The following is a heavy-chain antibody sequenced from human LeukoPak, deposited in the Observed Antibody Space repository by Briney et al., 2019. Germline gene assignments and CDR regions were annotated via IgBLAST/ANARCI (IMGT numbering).Heavy chain of an antibody. CDR2: IYSGGST. CDR3: ARALLWFGEYWFDP. J-gene: IGHJ5*02. Sequence: GGSLRPSCAASGFTVSSNYMSWARQAPGKGLEWVSVIYSGGSTYYADSVKGRFTISRDNSKNTLYLQMNSLRAEDTAVYYCARALLWFGEYWFDPWGQGTLVTVSS. V-gene: IGHV3-66*01. D-gene: IGHD3-10*01. CDR1: GFTVSSNY.